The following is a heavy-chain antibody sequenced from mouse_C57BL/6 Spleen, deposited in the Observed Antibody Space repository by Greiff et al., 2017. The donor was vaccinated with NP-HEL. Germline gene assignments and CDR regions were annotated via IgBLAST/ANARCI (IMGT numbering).Heavy chain of an antibody. J-gene: IGHJ4*01. V-gene: IGHV14-1*01. Sequence: EVQLQQSGAELVRPGASVKLSCTASGFNIKDYYMHWVKQRPEQGLEWIGRIDPADGDTEYAPKFQGKATMTADTSSNTSYLQLSSQTTEDTAVYYGTTPFIQYAIDYWGQGTSVTVSS. CDR3: TTPFIQYAIDY. CDR1: GFNIKDYY. CDR2: IDPADGDT. D-gene: IGHD1-1*01.